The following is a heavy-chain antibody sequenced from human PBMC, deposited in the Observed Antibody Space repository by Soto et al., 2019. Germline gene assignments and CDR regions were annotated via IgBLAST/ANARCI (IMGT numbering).Heavy chain of an antibody. D-gene: IGHD3-10*01. CDR3: AADPMVRGVIPWFDP. J-gene: IGHJ5*02. V-gene: IGHV1-69*05. CDR1: GGTFSSYA. CDR2: IIPIFGTA. Sequence: SVKVSCKASGGTFSSYAISWVRQAPGQGLEWMGGIIPIFGTANYAQKFQERVTITRDMSTSTAYMELSSLRSEDTAVYYCAADPMVRGVIPWFDPWGQGTLVTVS.